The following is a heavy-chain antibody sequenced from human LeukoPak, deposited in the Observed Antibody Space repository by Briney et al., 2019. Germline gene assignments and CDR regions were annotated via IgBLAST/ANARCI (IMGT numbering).Heavy chain of an antibody. CDR1: GGTFSSYA. D-gene: IGHD6-13*01. CDR3: ARPSAYSSSWFDAFDI. CDR2: IIPIFGTA. Sequence: SVKVSCKASGGTFSSYAISWVRQAPGQGLEWMGGIIPIFGTANYAQKFQGRVTITADESTSTAYMELSSLRSEDTAVYYCARPSAYSSSWFDAFDIWGQGTMVTVSS. J-gene: IGHJ3*02. V-gene: IGHV1-69*13.